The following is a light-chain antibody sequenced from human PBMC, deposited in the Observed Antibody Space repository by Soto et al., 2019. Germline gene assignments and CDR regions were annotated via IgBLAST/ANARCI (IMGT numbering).Light chain of an antibody. CDR3: SSYAPSDVV. V-gene: IGLV2-8*01. CDR1: PSDVGGSNS. Sequence: QSALTQPPSASVSPGQSVTISCTGTPSDVGGSNSVSWYQQHPGKAPNLMIYDVNKRPSGVPDRFSGSKSGNTASLTVSGLQAADEAYYFCSSYAPSDVVFGGGTKVTVL. CDR2: DVN. J-gene: IGLJ2*01.